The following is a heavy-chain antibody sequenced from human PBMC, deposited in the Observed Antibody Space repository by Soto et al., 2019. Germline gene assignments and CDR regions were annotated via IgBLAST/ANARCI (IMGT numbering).Heavy chain of an antibody. CDR1: GGSVTNSSYY. CDR3: VSQRTTVPTQAYFDC. CDR2: VYYRGRS. Sequence: SETLSLTCTVSGGSVTNSSYYWGWIRQSPGKGLEWIGSVYYRGRSYSKSSVKSRVTISVDTSKNRFSLSLNSVTASDTAVYFCVSQRTTVPTQAYFDCWGPGALVTVSS. V-gene: IGHV4-39*01. J-gene: IGHJ4*02. D-gene: IGHD4-17*01.